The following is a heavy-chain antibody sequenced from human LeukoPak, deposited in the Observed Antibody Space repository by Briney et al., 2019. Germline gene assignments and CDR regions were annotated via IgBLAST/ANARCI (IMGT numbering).Heavy chain of an antibody. Sequence: SETLSLTCAVYGGSFSGYYWSWIRQPPGKGLEWIGEINHSGSTNYSPSLKSRVTISVDTSKNQFSLKLSSVTAADTAVYYCARTYSSGWYRPQAFDYWGQGTLVTVSS. J-gene: IGHJ4*02. CDR2: INHSGST. CDR3: ARTYSSGWYRPQAFDY. V-gene: IGHV4-34*01. CDR1: GGSFSGYY. D-gene: IGHD6-19*01.